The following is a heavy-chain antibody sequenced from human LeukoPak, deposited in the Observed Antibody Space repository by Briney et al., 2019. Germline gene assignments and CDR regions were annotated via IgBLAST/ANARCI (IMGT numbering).Heavy chain of an antibody. V-gene: IGHV4-61*05. CDR3: ARVIAVAGAFNAFDI. J-gene: IGHJ3*02. CDR1: GGSISSSSYY. Sequence: PSETLSLTCTVSGGSISSSSYYWGWIRQPPGKGLEWIGYIYYSGSTNYNPSLKSRVTISVDTSKNQFSLKLKSVTAADTAVYYCARVIAVAGAFNAFDIWGQGTVVTVSS. CDR2: IYYSGST. D-gene: IGHD6-19*01.